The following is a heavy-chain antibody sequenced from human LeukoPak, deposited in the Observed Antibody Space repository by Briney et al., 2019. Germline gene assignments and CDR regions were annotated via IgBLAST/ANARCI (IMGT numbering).Heavy chain of an antibody. J-gene: IGHJ4*02. Sequence: GGSLRLSCTASGFSVSSNYMSWVRQAPGRGLEWVSVIYTDGSTNYADSVKGRLTISRDNSKNTVYLQMNNLRAEDTAVYYCARDRVDCSTTGCYLWMLDFWGQGTLVTVS. CDR2: IYTDGST. CDR1: GFSVSSNY. D-gene: IGHD2-2*01. CDR3: ARDRVDCSTTGCYLWMLDF. V-gene: IGHV3-53*01.